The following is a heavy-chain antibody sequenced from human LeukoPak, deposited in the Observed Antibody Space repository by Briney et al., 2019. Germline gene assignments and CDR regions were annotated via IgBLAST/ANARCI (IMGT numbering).Heavy chain of an antibody. D-gene: IGHD3-22*01. V-gene: IGHV1-2*02. Sequence: ASVKVSCKASGYTFTGYYMHWVRQAPGQGPEWMGWINPNSGGTNYAQKFQGRVTMTRDTSISTAYMELSRLRSDDTAVYYYARDDSSGYYLDYWGQGTLVTVSS. CDR3: ARDDSSGYYLDY. J-gene: IGHJ4*02. CDR2: INPNSGGT. CDR1: GYTFTGYY.